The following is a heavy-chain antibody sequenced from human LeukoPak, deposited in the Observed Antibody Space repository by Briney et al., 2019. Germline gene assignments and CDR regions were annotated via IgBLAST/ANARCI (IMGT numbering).Heavy chain of an antibody. Sequence: SETLSLTCTVSGGSISSYYWSWIRQPPGKGLEWIGFIYYSGNTNYNPSLKSRVTISVDTSKNQFSLKLRSVTAADTAVYYCAQTTLLNGNAFDIWGQGTMVTVSS. CDR2: IYYSGNT. CDR3: AQTTLLNGNAFDI. D-gene: IGHD1-1*01. V-gene: IGHV4-59*08. CDR1: GGSISSYY. J-gene: IGHJ3*02.